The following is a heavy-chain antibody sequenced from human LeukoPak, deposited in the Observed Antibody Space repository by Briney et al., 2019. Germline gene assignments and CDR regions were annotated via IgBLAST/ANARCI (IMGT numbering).Heavy chain of an antibody. CDR2: INTDGRTT. V-gene: IGHV3-74*01. J-gene: IGHJ4*02. Sequence: GGSLRLSCAASGLTFSNYWMHWVRQAPGKGLEWVSRINTDGRTTDYADSVKGRFTISRDNAKNTLYLQMNSLRAEDTAVYYCVRLLDLDYWGQGTLVTASS. D-gene: IGHD3-3*01. CDR3: VRLLDLDY. CDR1: GLTFSNYW.